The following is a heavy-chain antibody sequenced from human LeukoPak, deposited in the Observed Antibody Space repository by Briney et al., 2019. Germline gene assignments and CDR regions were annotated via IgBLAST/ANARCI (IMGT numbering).Heavy chain of an antibody. CDR3: ARDYTGGWNDY. D-gene: IGHD7-27*01. Sequence: GGSLRLSCVASGFTFTKHWMSWVRQAPGKGLEWVANIKEDGSVKNYVDSVKGRFTISRDNAKNSVSLQMNTLRAEDTAVYYCARDYTGGWNDYWGQGIRVTVSS. CDR1: GFTFTKHW. CDR2: IKEDGSVK. J-gene: IGHJ4*02. V-gene: IGHV3-7*01.